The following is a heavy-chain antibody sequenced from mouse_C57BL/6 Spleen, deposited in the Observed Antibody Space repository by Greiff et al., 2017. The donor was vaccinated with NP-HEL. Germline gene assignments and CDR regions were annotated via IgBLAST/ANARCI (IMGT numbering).Heavy chain of an antibody. Sequence: QVQLQQPGAELVKPGASVKLSCKASGYTFTSYWMQWVKQRPGQGLEWIGVIDPSDSYTNYNQKFKGKATLTVDKSSSTAYMQLSSLTSEDSAVYYCARGYDYEGFAYWGQGTLVTVSA. D-gene: IGHD2-4*01. J-gene: IGHJ3*01. CDR2: IDPSDSYT. CDR3: ARGYDYEGFAY. V-gene: IGHV1-50*01. CDR1: GYTFTSYW.